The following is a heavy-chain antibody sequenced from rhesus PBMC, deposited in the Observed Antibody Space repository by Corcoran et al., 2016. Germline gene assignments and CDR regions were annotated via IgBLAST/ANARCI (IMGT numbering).Heavy chain of an antibody. J-gene: IGHJ1*01. Sequence: QQGGGPGLVKPSETLSLTCAVSGYSISSGYYWGWIRQPPGKGLEYIGYISGSSGSTYYNPSLKGRVTISKDTSKNQFSLKLSSVTAADTAVYYCAKDWVDCRGIDCYAEYFEFWGQGALVTVSS. V-gene: IGHV4-99*02. D-gene: IGHD2-27*01. CDR2: ISGSSGST. CDR1: GYSISSGYY. CDR3: AKDWVDCRGIDCYAEYFEF.